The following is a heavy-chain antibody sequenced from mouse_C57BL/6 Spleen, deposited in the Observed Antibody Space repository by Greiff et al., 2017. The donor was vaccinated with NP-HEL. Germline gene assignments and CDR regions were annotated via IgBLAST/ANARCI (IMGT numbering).Heavy chain of an antibody. D-gene: IGHD2-4*01. Sequence: QVHVKQPGTELVKPGASVKLSCKASGYTFTSYWMHWVKQRPGQGLEWIGNINPSNGGTNYNEKFKSKATLTVDKSSSTAYMQLSSLTSEDSAVYYCAVYDYDWYFDVWGTGTTVTVSS. CDR1: GYTFTSYW. J-gene: IGHJ1*03. CDR2: INPSNGGT. V-gene: IGHV1-53*01. CDR3: AVYDYDWYFDV.